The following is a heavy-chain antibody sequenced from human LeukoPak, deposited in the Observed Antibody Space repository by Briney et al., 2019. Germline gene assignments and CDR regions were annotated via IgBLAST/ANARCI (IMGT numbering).Heavy chain of an antibody. V-gene: IGHV4-39*01. J-gene: IGHJ3*01. Sequence: SETLSLTCTVSGSSISSRSHCWGWIRQPPGKGLEWIGTMFYSGSTYYNPSLKSRVAISVDTSENQFSLELNSVTAADTAVYYCAVAGVRYYDSSGLHAFDFWGRGTMVTVSS. CDR2: MFYSGST. D-gene: IGHD3-22*01. CDR3: AVAGVRYYDSSGLHAFDF. CDR1: GSSISSRSHC.